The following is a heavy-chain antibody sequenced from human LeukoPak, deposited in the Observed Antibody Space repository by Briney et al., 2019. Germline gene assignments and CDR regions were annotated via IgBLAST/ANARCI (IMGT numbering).Heavy chain of an antibody. CDR1: GYTFTSYY. Sequence: ASVKVSCKASGYTFTSYYIHWVRQAPGQGLEWMGIINPSGGSTSYAQKFRGRVTMTRDTSTSTVYMELSSLRSEDTAVYYCARDDLSYSSSSKYYFDYWGQGTLVTVSS. CDR2: INPSGGST. CDR3: ARDDLSYSSSSKYYFDY. D-gene: IGHD6-6*01. V-gene: IGHV1-46*01. J-gene: IGHJ4*02.